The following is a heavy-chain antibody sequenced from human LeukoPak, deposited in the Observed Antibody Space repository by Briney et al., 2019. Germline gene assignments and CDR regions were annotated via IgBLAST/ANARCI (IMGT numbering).Heavy chain of an antibody. CDR3: ARDIVVVTASYYFDY. CDR1: GGSISSSSYY. V-gene: IGHV4-39*07. CDR2: IYYSGST. Sequence: SETLSLTCTVSGGSISSSSYYWGWIRQPPGKGLEWIGSIYYSGSTYYNPSLKSRVTISVDTSKNQFSLKLSSVTVADTAVYYCARDIVVVTASYYFDYWGQGTLVTVSS. D-gene: IGHD2-21*02. J-gene: IGHJ4*02.